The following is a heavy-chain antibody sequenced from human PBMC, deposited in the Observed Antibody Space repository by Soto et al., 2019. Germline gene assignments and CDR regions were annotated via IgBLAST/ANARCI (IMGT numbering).Heavy chain of an antibody. D-gene: IGHD1-26*01. J-gene: IGHJ4*02. CDR2: IDGDGSNT. CDR3: AGEVGSFDY. Sequence: EVQLVESGGGLVRSGGSLRLSCAASGFTFNTYWMHWVRQAPGKGLVWVSRIDGDGSNTDYADSVKGRLTISRANAKNRVYPQMNNLRPEDTAVYYCAGEVGSFDYWGRRALVTVSS. CDR1: GFTFNTYW. V-gene: IGHV3-74*01.